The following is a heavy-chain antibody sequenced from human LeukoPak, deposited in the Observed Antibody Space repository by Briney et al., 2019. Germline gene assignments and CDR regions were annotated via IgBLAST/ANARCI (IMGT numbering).Heavy chain of an antibody. D-gene: IGHD4-17*01. V-gene: IGHV3-21*01. J-gene: IGHJ4*02. Sequence: KPGGSLRLSCAASGFNFSSYSMNWVRQAPGKGLEWVSSISSSSSYIYYADLVKGRFTISRDNAKNSLYLQMNSLRAEDTAVYYCARESTVTTVDYWGQGTLVTVSS. CDR3: ARESTVTTVDY. CDR1: GFNFSSYS. CDR2: ISSSSSYI.